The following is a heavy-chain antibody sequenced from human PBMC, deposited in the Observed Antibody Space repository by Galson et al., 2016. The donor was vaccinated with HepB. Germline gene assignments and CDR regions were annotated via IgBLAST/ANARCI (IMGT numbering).Heavy chain of an antibody. V-gene: IGHV6-1*01. Sequence: CAISGDSVSSNSATWNWIRQSPSRGLEWLGRTYYRSAWLDDYAISVKSRISINPDTSKNRFSLHLRSVTPEDTAVYYCTSERRYCSVWSCYSFDYWGLGILVTVSS. CDR2: TYYRSAWLD. CDR1: GDSVSSNSAT. D-gene: IGHD2-15*01. CDR3: TSERRYCSVWSCYSFDY. J-gene: IGHJ4*02.